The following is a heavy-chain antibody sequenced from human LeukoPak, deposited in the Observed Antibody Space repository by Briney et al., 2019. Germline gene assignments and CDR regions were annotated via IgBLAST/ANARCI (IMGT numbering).Heavy chain of an antibody. CDR1: GFTFNYYW. V-gene: IGHV3-7*01. Sequence: PGGSLRLSCAASGFTFNYYWLTWVRQAPGKGLEWVANIQQDGSEKYYVDSVKGRFIISRDNAKNSLYLQMNSLRAEDTAVYYCARDPTTYSGYDGGTFDYWGQGTLVTVSS. D-gene: IGHD5-12*01. J-gene: IGHJ4*02. CDR2: IQQDGSEK. CDR3: ARDPTTYSGYDGGTFDY.